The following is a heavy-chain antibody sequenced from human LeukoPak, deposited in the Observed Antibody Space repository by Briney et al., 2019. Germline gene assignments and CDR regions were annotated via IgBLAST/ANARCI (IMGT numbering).Heavy chain of an antibody. CDR2: FDPEDGET. Sequence: ASVKVSYKVSGYTLTELSMHWVRQAPGKGLEWMGGFDPEDGETIYAQKFQGRVTMTEDTSTDTAYMELSSLRSEDTAVYYCATAVVVVDAGAFDIWGQGTMVTVSS. V-gene: IGHV1-24*01. J-gene: IGHJ3*02. D-gene: IGHD2-15*01. CDR1: GYTLTELS. CDR3: ATAVVVVDAGAFDI.